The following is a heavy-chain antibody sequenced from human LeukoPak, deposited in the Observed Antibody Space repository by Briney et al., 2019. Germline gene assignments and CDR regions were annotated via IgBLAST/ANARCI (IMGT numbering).Heavy chain of an antibody. CDR2: ISGSSNTI. J-gene: IGHJ6*02. D-gene: IGHD2-15*01. V-gene: IGHV3-48*01. CDR1: GFTFSSYS. Sequence: GGSLRLSCAAAGFTFSSYSMNWVRQSPGKGLEWVSYISGSSNTIYYADSVKGRFTISGDNAKNTLYLQMNSLRAEDAAVYYCARAYCSGGSCYGYYYYYSGMDVWGQGTTVTVSS. CDR3: ARAYCSGGSCYGYYYYYSGMDV.